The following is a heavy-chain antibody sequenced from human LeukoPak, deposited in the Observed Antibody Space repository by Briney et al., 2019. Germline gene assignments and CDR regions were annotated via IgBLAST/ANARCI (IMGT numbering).Heavy chain of an antibody. CDR3: VKGLGNGYYHDSSGYHGDY. D-gene: IGHD3-22*01. CDR2: IRSNGGST. CDR1: GFTFSSYA. J-gene: IGHJ4*02. V-gene: IGHV3-64D*09. Sequence: GGSLRLSCSASGFTFSSYAMHWVRQAPGKGLEYVSAIRSNGGSTYYADSVKGRFTISRDNSKNTLYLQMSSLRAEDTAVYYCVKGLGNGYYHDSSGYHGDYWGQGTLVTVSS.